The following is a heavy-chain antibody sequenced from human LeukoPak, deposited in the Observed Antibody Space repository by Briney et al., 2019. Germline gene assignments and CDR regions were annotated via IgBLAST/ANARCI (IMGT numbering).Heavy chain of an antibody. D-gene: IGHD2-2*02. CDR2: ISYSGTT. CDR3: ARHRRGDCSSASCYTDY. Sequence: SETLSLTCTVSGGSISSSSYYWGWIRQPPGKGLEWIGSISYSGTTYYNPSLNSRVTISVDTSKNQFSLRLSSVTVADTAVYYCARHRRGDCSSASCYTDYWGQGTLVTVSS. J-gene: IGHJ4*02. CDR1: GGSISSSSYY. V-gene: IGHV4-39*01.